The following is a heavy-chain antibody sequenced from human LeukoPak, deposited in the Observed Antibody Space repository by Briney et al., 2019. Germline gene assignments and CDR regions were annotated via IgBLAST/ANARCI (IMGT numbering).Heavy chain of an antibody. CDR3: ARGIAAAGPFDY. CDR2: IGSGGST. D-gene: IGHD6-13*01. V-gene: IGHV3-53*01. Sequence: GGSLRLSCAASGFTVSSNYMSWVRQAPGKGLEWVSVIGSGGSTYYADSVKGRFTISRDNSKNTLYRQMNSLRAEDTAVYYCARGIAAAGPFDYWGQGTLVTGSS. CDR1: GFTVSSNY. J-gene: IGHJ4*02.